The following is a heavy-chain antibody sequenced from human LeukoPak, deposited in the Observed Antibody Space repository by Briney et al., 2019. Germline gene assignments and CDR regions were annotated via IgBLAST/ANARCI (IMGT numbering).Heavy chain of an antibody. V-gene: IGHV3-30-3*01. CDR1: GFTFNSYA. Sequence: QPGRSLRLSCAASGFTFNSYAMYWVRQAPGKGLEWVAVISYDGTNKYYADSVKGRFTISRDNSKNTLYLQMNSLRPEDTAVYYCARELEVGVTTETYYYGMDVWGQGTTVTVSS. CDR3: ARELEVGVTTETYYYGMDV. CDR2: ISYDGTNK. D-gene: IGHD1-26*01. J-gene: IGHJ6*02.